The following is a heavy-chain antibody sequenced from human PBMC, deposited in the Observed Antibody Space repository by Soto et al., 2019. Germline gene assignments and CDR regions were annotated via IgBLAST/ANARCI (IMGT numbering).Heavy chain of an antibody. CDR3: ARGGVTGPYYYYYGMDV. D-gene: IGHD1-20*01. V-gene: IGHV4-30-2*01. J-gene: IGHJ6*02. CDR1: GGSISSGGYS. Sequence: SSETLSLTCAVSGGSISSGGYSWSWIRQPPGKGLEWIGYIYHSGSTYYNPSLKSRVTISVDRSKNQFSLKLSSVTAADTAVYYCARGGVTGPYYYYYGMDVWGQGTTVTVYS. CDR2: IYHSGST.